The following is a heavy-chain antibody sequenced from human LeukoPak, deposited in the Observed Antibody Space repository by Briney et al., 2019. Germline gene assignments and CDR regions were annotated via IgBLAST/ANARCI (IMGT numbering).Heavy chain of an antibody. CDR3: ARGMVRGNDY. V-gene: IGHV1-46*01. D-gene: IGHD3-10*01. CDR1: GYTFTSFG. CDR2: INPSGGST. J-gene: IGHJ4*02. Sequence: GSSAKVSCKASGYTFTSFGISWVRQAPGQGLEWMGIINPSGGSTSYAQKFQGRVTMTRDTSTSTVYMELSSLRSEDTAVYYCARGMVRGNDYWGQGTLVTVSS.